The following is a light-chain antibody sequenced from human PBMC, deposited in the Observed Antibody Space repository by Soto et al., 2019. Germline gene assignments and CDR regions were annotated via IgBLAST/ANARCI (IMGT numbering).Light chain of an antibody. V-gene: IGKV3-15*01. CDR3: QQYNNWPALT. CDR2: GAS. J-gene: IGKJ4*01. CDR1: QSVSSN. Sequence: EIVMTQSPATLSVSPGERATLSCRASQSVSSNLAWYQQKPGQAPRLLIYGASTRPAGIPARFSGSGSGTEFTLTSSSLQSEGCAVYYCQQYNNWPALTFGGGTKVEIK.